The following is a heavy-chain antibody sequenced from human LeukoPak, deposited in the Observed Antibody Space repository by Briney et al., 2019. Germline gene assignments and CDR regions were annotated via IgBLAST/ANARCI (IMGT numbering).Heavy chain of an antibody. J-gene: IGHJ4*02. V-gene: IGHV4-31*03. CDR3: ARESRVVVQAAIDY. CDR2: IYYSGST. Sequence: SETLSLTCTVSGGSISIGGYYWSWIRQHPGNGLEWIGYIYYSGSTYYNPSLKSRVTISVDTSKNQFSLKLSSVTAADTAVYYCARESRVVVQAAIDYWGQGTLVTVSS. D-gene: IGHD2-2*01. CDR1: GGSISIGGYY.